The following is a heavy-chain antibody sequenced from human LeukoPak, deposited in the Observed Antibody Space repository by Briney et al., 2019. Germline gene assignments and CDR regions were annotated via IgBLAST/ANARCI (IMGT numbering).Heavy chain of an antibody. CDR1: GFTFSSQW. J-gene: IGHJ4*02. CDR2: VNQGGTEK. V-gene: IGHV3-7*01. CDR3: AKSSGWYSSLPFDY. D-gene: IGHD6-19*01. Sequence: GGSLRLSCAASGFTFSSQWMSWVRQAPGKGLEWVANVNQGGTEKYYVDSVKGRFTISRDNAENSLYLQMNSLRAEDTAVYYCAKSSGWYSSLPFDYWGQGTLVTVSS.